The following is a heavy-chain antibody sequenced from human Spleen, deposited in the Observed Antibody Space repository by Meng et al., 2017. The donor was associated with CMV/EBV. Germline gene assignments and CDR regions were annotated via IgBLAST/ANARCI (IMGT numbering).Heavy chain of an antibody. D-gene: IGHD2-2*02. CDR3: AKEGTLVVVPAAIGRRGYYFNS. V-gene: IGHV3-9*01. CDR1: GFTFDDYA. Sequence: GGSLRLSCAASGFTFDDYAMHWVRQAPGKGLEWVSGISWDSGTLAYADSVKGRFTISRDNAKNSLYLQMKSLRAEDTALYYCAKEGTLVVVPAAIGRRGYYFNSWGQGTLVTVSS. CDR2: ISWDSGTL. J-gene: IGHJ4*02.